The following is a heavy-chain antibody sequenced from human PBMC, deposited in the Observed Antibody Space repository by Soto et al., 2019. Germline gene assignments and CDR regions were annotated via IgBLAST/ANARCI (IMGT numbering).Heavy chain of an antibody. CDR2: IYYSSIT. J-gene: IGHJ4*02. D-gene: IGHD1-7*01. Sequence: QLQLQESGPGLVKPSETLSLTCTVFGGSFSSTNYYWGWIRQPPGKGLEWIGSIYYSSITQYDPSLTTRVTISLDTSKNQFSLKLSSVTAADTAVYYCAKYEAGTTLDYWGQGTLVTVSS. CDR1: GGSFSSTNYY. CDR3: AKYEAGTTLDY. V-gene: IGHV4-39*01.